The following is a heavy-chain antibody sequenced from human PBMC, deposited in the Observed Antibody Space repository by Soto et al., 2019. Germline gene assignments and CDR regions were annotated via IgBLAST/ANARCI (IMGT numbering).Heavy chain of an antibody. CDR1: GVTFSSYA. D-gene: IGHD2-21*02. J-gene: IGHJ6*02. V-gene: IGHV1-69*01. CDR2: IIRILGTA. CDR3: ASFNCGGDCYPPDDYYCGMDV. Sequence: QVQLVQSGAEVKKPGSSVKVSCKASGVTFSSYAISWVRQAPGQGLEWMGGIIRILGTANYAQKFQGRVTITADESTSTAYMELSSLRSEDTAVYYCASFNCGGDCYPPDDYYCGMDVWGQGTTVTVSS.